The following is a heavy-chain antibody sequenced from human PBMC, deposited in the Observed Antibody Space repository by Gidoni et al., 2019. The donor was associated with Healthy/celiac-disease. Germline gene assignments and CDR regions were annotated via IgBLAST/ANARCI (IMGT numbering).Heavy chain of an antibody. CDR1: GFTFSSYW. Sequence: EVQLVESGGGLVQPGGSLRLSCAASGFTFSSYWMSWVRQAPGKGLEWVANIKQDGSEKYYVDSVKGRFTISRDNAKNSLYLQMNSLRAEDTAVYYCARVKRDSSGWPNYYYGMDVWGQGTTVTVSS. CDR3: ARVKRDSSGWPNYYYGMDV. D-gene: IGHD6-19*01. V-gene: IGHV3-7*01. CDR2: IKQDGSEK. J-gene: IGHJ6*02.